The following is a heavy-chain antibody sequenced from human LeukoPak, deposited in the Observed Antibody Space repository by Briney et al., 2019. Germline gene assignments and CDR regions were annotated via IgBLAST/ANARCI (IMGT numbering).Heavy chain of an antibody. V-gene: IGHV4-59*07. CDR1: GGSISSYY. J-gene: IGHJ4*02. CDR3: ARGGGFLEWFEN. D-gene: IGHD3-3*01. Sequence: PSDTLSLTCTVSGGSISSYYWSWIRQPPGKGLEWIGYIYYSGSTNYNPSLKSRVTISVDTSKNQFSLKLSSVTAADTAVYYCARGGGFLEWFENWGQGTLVTVSS. CDR2: IYYSGST.